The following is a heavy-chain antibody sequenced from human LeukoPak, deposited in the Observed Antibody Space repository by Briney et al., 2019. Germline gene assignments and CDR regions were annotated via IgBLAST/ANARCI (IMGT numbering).Heavy chain of an antibody. V-gene: IGHV1-69*04. CDR3: AKDRGYGSGGGAGY. J-gene: IGHJ4*02. Sequence: ASVKVSCKASGGTFSSYAISWVRQAPGQGLEWMGRIIPILGIANYAQKFQGRVTITADKSTSTAYMELSSLRSEDTAAYFCAKDRGYGSGGGAGYWGQGTLVTVSS. CDR2: IIPILGIA. CDR1: GGTFSSYA. D-gene: IGHD6-19*01.